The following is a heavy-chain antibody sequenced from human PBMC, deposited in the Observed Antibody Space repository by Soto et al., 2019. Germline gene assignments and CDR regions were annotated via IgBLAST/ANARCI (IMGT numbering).Heavy chain of an antibody. CDR1: VFTFSSYA. CDR2: ISGSGGST. D-gene: IGHD5-18*01. J-gene: IGHJ4*02. Sequence: GSLRLSCAASVFTFSSYAMSWVRQAPGKGLEWVSAISGSGGSTYYADSVKGRFTISRDNSKNTLYLQMNSLRAEDTAVYYCAKDTRSGRVQLWPSNFDYWGQGTLVTVSS. CDR3: AKDTRSGRVQLWPSNFDY. V-gene: IGHV3-23*01.